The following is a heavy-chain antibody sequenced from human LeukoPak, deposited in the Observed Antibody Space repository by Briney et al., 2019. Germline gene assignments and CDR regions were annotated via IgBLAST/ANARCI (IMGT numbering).Heavy chain of an antibody. CDR2: ISYDGSNK. CDR3: ARDFRLPGYSSSWYGIFDY. J-gene: IGHJ4*02. CDR1: GFTFSSYA. D-gene: IGHD6-13*01. Sequence: GRSLRLSCAASGFTFSSYAMHWVRQAPGKGLEWVAVISYDGSNKYYADSVKGRFTISRDNAKNSLYLQMNSLRAEDTAVYYCARDFRLPGYSSSWYGIFDYWGQGTLVTVSS. V-gene: IGHV3-30*04.